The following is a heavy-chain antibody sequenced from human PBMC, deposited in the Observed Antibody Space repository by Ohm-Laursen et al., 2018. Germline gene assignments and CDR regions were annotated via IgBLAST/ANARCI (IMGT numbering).Heavy chain of an antibody. CDR3: ARDSELKIPFYYGMDV. CDR1: GFSFSNYR. D-gene: IGHD1-1*01. J-gene: IGHJ6*02. V-gene: IGHV3-48*01. Sequence: GSLRLSCAAPGFSFSNYRMSWVRQAPGKGLEWVSFISSGSSDIYYSDSVKGRFTVSRDNAKNSLFLQMNSLRAEDTALYYCARDSELKIPFYYGMDVWGQGTTVTVSS. CDR2: ISSGSSDI.